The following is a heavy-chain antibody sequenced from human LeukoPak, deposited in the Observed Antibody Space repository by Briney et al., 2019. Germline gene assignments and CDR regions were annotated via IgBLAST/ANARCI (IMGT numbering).Heavy chain of an antibody. V-gene: IGHV1-69*04. Sequence: SVKVSCKASGGTFSSYAISWVRQAPGQGLEWMGRIIPILGIANYAQKFQGRVTITTDESTSTAYMELSSLRSEDTAVYYCARIPYDFWSGYSVWGQGTLVTVSS. CDR1: GGTFSSYA. CDR2: IIPILGIA. D-gene: IGHD3-3*01. J-gene: IGHJ4*02. CDR3: ARIPYDFWSGYSV.